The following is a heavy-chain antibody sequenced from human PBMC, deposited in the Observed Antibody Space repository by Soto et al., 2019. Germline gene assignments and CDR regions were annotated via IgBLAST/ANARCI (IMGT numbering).Heavy chain of an antibody. V-gene: IGHV4-59*01. CDR2: MYNTGST. Sequence: PSETLSLTCTVSGGSISSYYWNWLRQSPGKGLEWIAYMYNTGSTNYNPSLKSRVTISVDTSKNQFSLNLNSVTAADTAVYYCARSYQSRGYFAYWGQGSLVTVSS. CDR3: ARSYQSRGYFAY. D-gene: IGHD2-2*01. CDR1: GGSISSYY. J-gene: IGHJ4*02.